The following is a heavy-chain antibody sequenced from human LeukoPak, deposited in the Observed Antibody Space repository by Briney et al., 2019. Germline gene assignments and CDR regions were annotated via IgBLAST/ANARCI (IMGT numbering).Heavy chain of an antibody. D-gene: IGHD4-17*01. CDR2: IRYDGSNK. J-gene: IGHJ5*02. CDR1: GFTFSSYG. Sequence: GSLSLSCAASGFTFSSYGMHWVRQAPGKGLEWVAFIRYDGSNKYYADSVKGRFTISRDNSKNTLYLQMNSLRAEDTAVYYCARGTTVTTWNWFDPWGQGTLVTVSS. V-gene: IGHV3-30*02. CDR3: ARGTTVTTWNWFDP.